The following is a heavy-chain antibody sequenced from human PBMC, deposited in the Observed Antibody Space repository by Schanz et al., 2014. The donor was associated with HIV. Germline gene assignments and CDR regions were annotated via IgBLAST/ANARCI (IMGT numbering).Heavy chain of an antibody. D-gene: IGHD3-10*01. CDR1: GGSFSGYY. Sequence: QVQLRQSGAGLLKPSETLSLTCDVYGGSFSGYYWSWVRQSPGKGLEWIGEISHSGSTNYNPSLRSRVSIPVEPSKNKFSVKVKSITAADTAVYYCARGGILLPRGVSNWFDPWGQGTLVIVSS. CDR2: ISHSGST. CDR3: ARGGILLPRGVSNWFDP. J-gene: IGHJ5*02. V-gene: IGHV4-34*01.